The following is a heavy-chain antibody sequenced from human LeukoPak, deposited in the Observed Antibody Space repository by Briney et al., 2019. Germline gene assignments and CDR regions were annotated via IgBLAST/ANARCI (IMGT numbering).Heavy chain of an antibody. J-gene: IGHJ3*02. CDR1: GFTFSTYG. CDR2: ISGSGGST. D-gene: IGHD6-6*01. CDR3: AKDQRWEQLVRAGGPVKNDAFDI. V-gene: IGHV3-23*01. Sequence: GGSLRLSCAASGFTFSTYGMTWVRQAPGKGLEWVSAISGSGGSTYYADSVKGRFTISRDNSKNTLYLQMNSLRAEDTAVYYCAKDQRWEQLVRAGGPVKNDAFDIWGQGTMVTISS.